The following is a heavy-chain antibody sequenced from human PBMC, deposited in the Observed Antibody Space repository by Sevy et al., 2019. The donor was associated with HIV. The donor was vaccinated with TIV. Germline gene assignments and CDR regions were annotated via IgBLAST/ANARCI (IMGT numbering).Heavy chain of an antibody. CDR3: ASAAANWGVDY. CDR2: INSDGSNI. V-gene: IGHV3-74*01. Sequence: GGSLRLSCDASGFTFSGYWMHWVRQVPGKGPGWVSLINSDGSNINYADSVKGRFTISRDNAKSTLYLQMNSLRVEETAVYYCASAAANWGVDYWGQGTLVTVSS. CDR1: GFTFSGYW. J-gene: IGHJ4*02. D-gene: IGHD3-16*01.